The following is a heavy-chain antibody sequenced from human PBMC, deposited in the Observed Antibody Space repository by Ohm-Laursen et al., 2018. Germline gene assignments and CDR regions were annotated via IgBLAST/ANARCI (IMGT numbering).Heavy chain of an antibody. J-gene: IGHJ4*02. CDR3: AKDLWAEHYYDSSGYFDY. D-gene: IGHD3-22*01. V-gene: IGHV3-30*18. Sequence: SLRLSCTASGFTFSNYDMHWVRQAPGKGLEWVAVISYDGSNKYYADSVKGRFTISRDNSKNTLYLQMNSLRAEDTAVYYCAKDLWAEHYYDSSGYFDYWGQGTLVTVSS. CDR1: GFTFSNYD. CDR2: ISYDGSNK.